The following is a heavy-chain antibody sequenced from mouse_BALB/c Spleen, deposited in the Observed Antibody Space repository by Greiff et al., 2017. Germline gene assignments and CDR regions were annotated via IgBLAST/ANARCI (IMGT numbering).Heavy chain of an antibody. Sequence: EVQLQQSGPELVKPGASVKMSCKASGYTFTSYVMHWVKQKPGQGLEWIGYINPYNDGTKYNEKFKGKATLTSDKSSSTAYMELSSLTSEDSAVYYCARGAILLRYGAMDYWGQGTSVTVSS. J-gene: IGHJ4*01. CDR3: ARGAILLRYGAMDY. V-gene: IGHV1-14*01. D-gene: IGHD1-1*01. CDR1: GYTFTSYV. CDR2: INPYNDGT.